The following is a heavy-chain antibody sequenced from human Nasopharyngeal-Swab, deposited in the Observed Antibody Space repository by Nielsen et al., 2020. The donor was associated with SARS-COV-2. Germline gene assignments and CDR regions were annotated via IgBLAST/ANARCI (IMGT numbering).Heavy chain of an antibody. Sequence: SQTLSLTCTVSGASISSYYWSWNRQPPGKGLEWIGYNYYSGSTNYNPSLKSRVTISVDTSKNQFSLKLSSVTAADTAVYYCARDSRYYYYGMDVWGQGTTVTVSS. CDR3: ARDSRYYYYGMDV. J-gene: IGHJ6*02. CDR2: NYYSGST. V-gene: IGHV4-59*01. CDR1: GASISSYY.